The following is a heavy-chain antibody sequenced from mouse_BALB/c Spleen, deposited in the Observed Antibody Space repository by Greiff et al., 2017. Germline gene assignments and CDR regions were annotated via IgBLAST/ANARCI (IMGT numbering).Heavy chain of an antibody. J-gene: IGHJ1*01. D-gene: IGHD1-2*01. CDR2: IWGDGST. CDR1: GFSLTGYG. V-gene: IGHV2-6-7*01. Sequence: VMLVESGPGLVAPSQSLSITCTVSGFSLTGYGVNWVRQPPGKGLEWLGMIWGDGSTDYNSALKSRLSISKDNSKSQVFLKMNSLQTDDTARYYCARDRDGTTAFWYFDVWGAGTTVTVSS. CDR3: ARDRDGTTAFWYFDV.